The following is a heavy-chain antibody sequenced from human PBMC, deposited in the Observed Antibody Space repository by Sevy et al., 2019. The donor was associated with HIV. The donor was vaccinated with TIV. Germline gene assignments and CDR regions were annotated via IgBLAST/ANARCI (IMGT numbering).Heavy chain of an antibody. CDR3: ASHYYDTTGYYYPLDY. Sequence: GGSLRFSCTASGFTFSTYAMYWVRQAPGKGLEWVAVISDDGNNKDYADSVKGRFTVSRDNSKNTLYLQMYSLRAEDTAVYYCASHYYDTTGYYYPLDYWGQGTLVTVSS. CDR2: ISDDGNNK. J-gene: IGHJ4*02. V-gene: IGHV3-30*04. CDR1: GFTFSTYA. D-gene: IGHD3-22*01.